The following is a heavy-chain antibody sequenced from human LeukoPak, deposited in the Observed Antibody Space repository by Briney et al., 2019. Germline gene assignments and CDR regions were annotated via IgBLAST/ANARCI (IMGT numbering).Heavy chain of an antibody. CDR1: GFTFSSYS. V-gene: IGHV3-21*01. D-gene: IGHD4-17*01. Sequence: GGSLRLSCAASGFTFSSYSMNWVRQAPGKGLEWVSSISSSSSYIYYADSVKGRFTISRDNAKNSLYPQMNSLRAEDTAVYYCARSGDYLGDYYYYYYMDVWGKGTTVTVSS. J-gene: IGHJ6*03. CDR2: ISSSSSYI. CDR3: ARSGDYLGDYYYYYYMDV.